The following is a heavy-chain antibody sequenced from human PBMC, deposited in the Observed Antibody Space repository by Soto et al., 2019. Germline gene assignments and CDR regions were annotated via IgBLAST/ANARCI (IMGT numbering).Heavy chain of an antibody. J-gene: IGHJ5*02. Sequence: SETLSLTCAVYGGSFSGYYWSWIRQPPGKGLEWIGEINHSGSTNYNPSLKSRVTISLDTSKNQFSLRRGSVTAFDTAVYYCARGRESWLVRKCFAPWGQGTLVTVS. CDR1: GGSFSGYY. V-gene: IGHV4-34*01. CDR2: INHSGST. D-gene: IGHD6-19*01. CDR3: ARGRESWLVRKCFAP.